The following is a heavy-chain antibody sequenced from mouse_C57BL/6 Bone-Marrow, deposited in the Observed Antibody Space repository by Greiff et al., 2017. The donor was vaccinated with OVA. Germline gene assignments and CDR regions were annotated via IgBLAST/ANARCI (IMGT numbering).Heavy chain of an antibody. V-gene: IGHV1-76*01. D-gene: IGHD1-1*01. Sequence: VQLQQSGAELVRPGASVKLSCKASGYTFTDYYINWVKQRPGQGLEWIARIYPGSGNTYYNEKFKGKATLTAEKSSSTAYMQLSSLTSEDSAVYFCARRYSLDYWGQGTTLTVSS. J-gene: IGHJ2*01. CDR2: IYPGSGNT. CDR1: GYTFTDYY. CDR3: ARRYSLDY.